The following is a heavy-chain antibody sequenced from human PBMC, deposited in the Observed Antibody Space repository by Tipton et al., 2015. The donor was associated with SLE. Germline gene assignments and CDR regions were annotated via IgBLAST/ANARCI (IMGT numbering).Heavy chain of an antibody. CDR1: GFTFSNYW. D-gene: IGHD2-8*01. V-gene: IGHV3-7*01. CDR2: INQDDSEK. CDR3: VRDQGTSGDR. Sequence: GSLRLSCAGSGFTFSNYWMTWVRQAPGKGLEWVANINQDDSEKHYADSVKGRFTISRDNAWNSLYLQMTSLSAEDTAVYYCVRDQGTSGDRWGQGTLVTVSS. J-gene: IGHJ4*02.